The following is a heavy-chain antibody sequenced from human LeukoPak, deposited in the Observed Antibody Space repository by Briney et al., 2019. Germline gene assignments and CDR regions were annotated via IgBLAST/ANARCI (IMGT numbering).Heavy chain of an antibody. CDR3: ATDHEPWLVPHRY. V-gene: IGHV3-15*01. CDR2: IRSKTDGGTT. CDR1: GFSFSNAW. D-gene: IGHD6-19*01. J-gene: IGHJ4*02. Sequence: KSGGSLRLSCAASGFSFSNAWMSWVRQAPGKGLEWVGRIRSKTDGGTTDYAVPEKGRFTISRDDSKNTLYLQMSSLKAEDTAVYYCATDHEPWLVPHRYWGQGTLVTVSS.